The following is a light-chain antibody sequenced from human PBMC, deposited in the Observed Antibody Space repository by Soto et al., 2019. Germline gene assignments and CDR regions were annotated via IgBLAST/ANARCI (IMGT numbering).Light chain of an antibody. J-gene: IGKJ4*01. CDR1: QSVSSSY. Sequence: EIVLTQSPGTLSLSPGESATLSCRASQSVSSSYIAWYQQTPGQAPRLLIYDASNRATGIPARFSGSGSGTDFTLTISSLEPEDFAVYYCQQRSNWPLTFGGGTKV. CDR2: DAS. V-gene: IGKV3D-20*02. CDR3: QQRSNWPLT.